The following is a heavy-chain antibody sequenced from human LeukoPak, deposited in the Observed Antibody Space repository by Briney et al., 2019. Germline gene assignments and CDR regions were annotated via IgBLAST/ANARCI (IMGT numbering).Heavy chain of an antibody. CDR3: ARGPGYSSGWYDY. CDR2: IYSGGST. CDR1: GFTVSSNY. J-gene: IGHJ4*02. V-gene: IGHV3-66*01. Sequence: PGGSLRLSCAASGFTVSSNYMSWVRQAPGKGLEWASVIYSGGSTYYADSVKGRFTISRDNSKNTLYLQMNSLRAEDTAVYYCARGPGYSSGWYDYWGQGTLVTVSS. D-gene: IGHD6-19*01.